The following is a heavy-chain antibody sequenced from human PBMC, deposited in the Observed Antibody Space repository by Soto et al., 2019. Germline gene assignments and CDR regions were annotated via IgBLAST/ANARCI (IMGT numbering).Heavy chain of an antibody. Sequence: PSETLSLTCTVSGGSTSSDNYWSWIRQPPGKGLEWIGHIYYSGNTDYNPSLKSRLAISIDTSKNQFSLKLSSVTAADTAVYFCAREGGESSDGLYYFDSWGQGSLVTVSS. CDR1: GGSTSSDNY. CDR2: IYYSGNT. CDR3: AREGGESSDGLYYFDS. V-gene: IGHV4-30-4*01. D-gene: IGHD3-16*01. J-gene: IGHJ4*02.